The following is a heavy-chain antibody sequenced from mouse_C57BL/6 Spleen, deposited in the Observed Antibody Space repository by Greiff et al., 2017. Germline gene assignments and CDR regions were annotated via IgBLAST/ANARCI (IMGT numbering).Heavy chain of an antibody. Sequence: QVLLKQSGAELMKPGASVKLSCKATGYTFTGYWLVWVKQRPGHGLEWIGEILPGSGSTNYNEKFKGKATFTADTSSNTDDMQLSSLTTEDSAIYYWARGYSNYPYYTMDYGRQGTSVTVPS. CDR3: ARGYSNYPYYTMDY. CDR1: GYTFTGYW. CDR2: ILPGSGST. J-gene: IGHJ4*01. D-gene: IGHD2-5*01. V-gene: IGHV1-9*01.